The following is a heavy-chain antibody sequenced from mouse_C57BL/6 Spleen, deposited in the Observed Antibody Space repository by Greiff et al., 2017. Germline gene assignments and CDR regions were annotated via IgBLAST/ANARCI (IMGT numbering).Heavy chain of an antibody. V-gene: IGHV1-82*01. CDR1: GYAFSSSW. CDR3: ARGGGYSDAMDY. Sequence: VQLQESGPELVKPGASVKLSCKASGYAFSSSWMNWVKQRPGKGLEWIGRIYPGDGDTNYNGKFKGKATLTADKSSSTAYMQLSSLSSEDSAVYFCARGGGYSDAMDYWGQGTSVTVSS. CDR2: IYPGDGDT. J-gene: IGHJ4*01. D-gene: IGHD2-3*01.